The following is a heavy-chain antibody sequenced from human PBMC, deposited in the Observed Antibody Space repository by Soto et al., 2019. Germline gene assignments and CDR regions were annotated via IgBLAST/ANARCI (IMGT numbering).Heavy chain of an antibody. CDR1: GGYISSYY. V-gene: IGHV4-59*01. Sequence: SETLSLTCTVSGGYISSYYWTWIRQPPGKGLEWIGYIYYSGSTNYNPSLKSRVTMSIDTSKNQFSLKLSSVTAGDTAVYYCARAFGSTMPSLFWGQGTMVTVS. D-gene: IGHD2-2*01. CDR2: IYYSGST. J-gene: IGHJ4*02. CDR3: ARAFGSTMPSLF.